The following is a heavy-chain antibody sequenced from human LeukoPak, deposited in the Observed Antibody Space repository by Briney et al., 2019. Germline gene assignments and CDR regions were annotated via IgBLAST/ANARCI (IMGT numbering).Heavy chain of an antibody. CDR2: TYYRSKWYN. J-gene: IGHJ6*02. V-gene: IGHV6-1*01. CDR3: VRQYSSGWTYYFGMDV. CDR1: GVSVSSNSGA. Sequence: PSQTLSLTCAISGVSVSSNSGAWHWIRQSPSRGLEWLGRTYYRSKWYNDYAVSVKSRIIVNPDTSKNQFSLQLNSVTPEDTAVYYCVRQYSSGWTYYFGMDVWGQGTTVTVSS. D-gene: IGHD6-19*01.